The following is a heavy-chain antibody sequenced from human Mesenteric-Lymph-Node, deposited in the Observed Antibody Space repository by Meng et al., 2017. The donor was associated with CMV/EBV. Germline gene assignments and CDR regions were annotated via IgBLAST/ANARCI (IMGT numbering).Heavy chain of an antibody. CDR2: ISAASNMI. V-gene: IGHV3-48*04. CDR3: ARGPLLRTDYYYGMDV. CDR1: GFTFSHYS. D-gene: IGHD3-22*01. Sequence: GESLKISCAASGFTFSHYSLSWVRQAPGKGLEWVSYISAASNMIYYADSVKGRFTISRDNAKNSLFLQMNSLRAEDTAVYYCARGPLLRTDYYYGMDVWGQGTTVTVSS. J-gene: IGHJ6*02.